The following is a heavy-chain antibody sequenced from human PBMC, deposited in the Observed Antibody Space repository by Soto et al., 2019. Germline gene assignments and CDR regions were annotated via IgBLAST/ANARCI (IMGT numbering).Heavy chain of an antibody. CDR2: INPHSGGT. J-gene: IGHJ3*02. V-gene: IGHV1-2*04. CDR1: GYNFISSE. Sequence: ASVKVSCKTSGYNFISSEISWVRQAPGQGLEWMGWINPHSGGTNYAQKFQGWVTMTRDTSISTAYMELSRLRSDDTAVYYCAREGGDYAFDIWGQGTLVTVSS. CDR3: AREGGDYAFDI. D-gene: IGHD3-16*01.